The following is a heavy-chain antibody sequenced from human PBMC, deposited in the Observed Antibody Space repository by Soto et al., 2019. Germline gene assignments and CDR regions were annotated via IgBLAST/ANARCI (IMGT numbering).Heavy chain of an antibody. CDR3: VRDGSYSYSHYYYGMDV. V-gene: IGHV1-18*01. CDR1: GYTFNSYG. J-gene: IGHJ6*02. D-gene: IGHD5-18*01. Sequence: QVQLVQSGGEVKKPGASVKVSCKASGYTFNSYGISRVRQAPGQGLEWMGWISAYTGNTDYAQKLQGRVTMTTETSTSTAYMELRSLRSDDTAVYYCVRDGSYSYSHYYYGMDVWGQGTTVTVSS. CDR2: ISAYTGNT.